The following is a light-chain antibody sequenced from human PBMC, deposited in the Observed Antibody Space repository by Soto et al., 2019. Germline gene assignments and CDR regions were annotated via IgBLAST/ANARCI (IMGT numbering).Light chain of an antibody. Sequence: QSAMTQPASVSGSPGQSIAMSCTGTSSDLGYYNYVSWYQQRPGKAPKLIIYDVSSRPSGVSSRFSGSKSGNTASLTISGLQSEDEAEYYCSSYTSSSTEVFGTGTKLTVL. V-gene: IGLV2-14*01. J-gene: IGLJ1*01. CDR3: SSYTSSSTEV. CDR2: DVS. CDR1: SSDLGYYNY.